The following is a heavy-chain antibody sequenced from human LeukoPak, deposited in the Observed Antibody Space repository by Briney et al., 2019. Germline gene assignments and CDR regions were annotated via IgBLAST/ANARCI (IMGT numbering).Heavy chain of an antibody. J-gene: IGHJ6*03. CDR2: IYYSGST. D-gene: IGHD2-15*01. CDR3: ARKAPYRDYMDV. V-gene: IGHV4-59*01. Sequence: SETLSLTCTVSGGSISSYYWSWIRQPPGKGLEWIGYIYYSGSTNYNPSLKSRVTISVDTSKNQFSLKLSSVTAADTAVYYCARKAPYRDYMDVWGKGTTVTISS. CDR1: GGSISSYY.